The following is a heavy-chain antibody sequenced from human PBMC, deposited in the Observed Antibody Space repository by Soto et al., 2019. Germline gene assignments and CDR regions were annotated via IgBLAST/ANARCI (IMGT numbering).Heavy chain of an antibody. J-gene: IGHJ6*02. CDR2: ISYDERNK. D-gene: IGHD3-3*01. V-gene: IGHV3-30*18. Sequence: GQSLCLSCAAYGFTFSDYGMHWVRQASGKGLEWVAVISYDERNKYYADSVKGRFTISRDNSKNTLYLQMNSLRAEDTAMYYCANTNYDFWGMDVWGQGTTVTVSS. CDR1: GFTFSDYG. CDR3: ANTNYDFWGMDV.